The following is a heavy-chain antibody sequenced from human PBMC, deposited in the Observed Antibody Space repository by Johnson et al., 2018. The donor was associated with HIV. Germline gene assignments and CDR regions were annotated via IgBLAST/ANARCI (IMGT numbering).Heavy chain of an antibody. D-gene: IGHD3/OR15-3a*01. CDR3: ATRGVTDWGGAFDI. CDR2: ISYDGNDK. CDR1: GFTFSSYG. Sequence: QVQLVESGGGVVQPGRSLRLSCAASGFTFSSYGMHWVRQAPGKGLELVAVISYDGNDKYYADSVKGRFTISRDNAMKSLYLQINSLRAEDTAVYYCATRGVTDWGGAFDIWGQGTMLTVSS. J-gene: IGHJ3*02. V-gene: IGHV3-30*03.